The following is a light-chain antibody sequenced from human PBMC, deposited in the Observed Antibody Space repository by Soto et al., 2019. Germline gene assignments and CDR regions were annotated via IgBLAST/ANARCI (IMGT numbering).Light chain of an antibody. CDR3: QVWDRGSDHVH. Sequence: SYELTQPPSLSVAPGKTASITCGGTSIGTKSVHWFQQRPGQAPVLVMSYDSDRPSGIPERFSGTNSENTATLTISRVEVGDEADYYCQVWDRGSDHVHFGGGTKLTVL. CDR1: SIGTKS. CDR2: YDS. V-gene: IGLV3-21*04. J-gene: IGLJ2*01.